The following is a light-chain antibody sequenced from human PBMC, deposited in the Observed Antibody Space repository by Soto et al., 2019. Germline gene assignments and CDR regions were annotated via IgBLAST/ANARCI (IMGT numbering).Light chain of an antibody. J-gene: IGLJ1*01. CDR2: GNS. CDR1: SSNIGAGYD. CDR3: QSYDSSLSGDV. V-gene: IGLV1-40*01. Sequence: QSVLTQPPSVSGAPGQRVTISCTGSSSNIGAGYDVHWYQQLPGTAPKLLIYGNSNRPSGVPDRFSGSKSGTSASLAITGLKAEDEADYSCQSYDSSLSGDVFGTGTKVTVL.